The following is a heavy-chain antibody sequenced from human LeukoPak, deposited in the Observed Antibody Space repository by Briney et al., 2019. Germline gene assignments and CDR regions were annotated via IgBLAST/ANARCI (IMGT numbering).Heavy chain of an antibody. CDR3: AKDARAVAGIPYYFDY. D-gene: IGHD6-19*01. CDR1: GFTFSSYA. Sequence: GGSLRLSCAASGFTFSSYAMSWVRQAPGKGLEWVSAISGSGGSTYYADSVKGRFTISRDNSKNTLYLQMNSLRAEDTAVYYCAKDARAVAGIPYYFDYWGQGTLVTVSS. J-gene: IGHJ4*02. V-gene: IGHV3-23*01. CDR2: ISGSGGST.